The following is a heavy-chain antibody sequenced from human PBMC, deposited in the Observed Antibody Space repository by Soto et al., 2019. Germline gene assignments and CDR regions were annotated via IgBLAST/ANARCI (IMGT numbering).Heavy chain of an antibody. CDR3: SRGSTDSYPGSRIFDF. V-gene: IGHV3-23*01. CDR2: ITDTGGDA. Sequence: GGSLRLSCVASGLTFGSRAMSWVRQAPGEGLQWVSTITDTGGDAKYADSVRGRFVISRDNSKKTLYLQMTSLTAEDSAMYFCSRGSTDSYPGSRIFDFWGRGTLVTVSS. J-gene: IGHJ4*02. CDR1: GLTFGSRA. D-gene: IGHD3-10*01.